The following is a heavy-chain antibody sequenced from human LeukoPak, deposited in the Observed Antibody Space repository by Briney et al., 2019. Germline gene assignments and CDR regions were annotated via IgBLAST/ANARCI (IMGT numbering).Heavy chain of an antibody. CDR3: ARSTKTKNYYGSGSTDY. D-gene: IGHD3-10*01. CDR2: ISSSGSTI. V-gene: IGHV3-48*04. J-gene: IGHJ4*02. CDR1: GFTFSSYA. Sequence: GGSLRLSCAASGFTFSSYAMHWVRQAPGKGLEWVSYISSSGSTIYYADSVKGRFTISRDNAKNSLYLQMNSLRAEDTAVYYCARSTKTKNYYGSGSTDYWGQGTLVTVSS.